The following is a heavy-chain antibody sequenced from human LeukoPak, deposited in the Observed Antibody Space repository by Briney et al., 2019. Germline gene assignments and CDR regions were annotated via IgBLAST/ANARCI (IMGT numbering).Heavy chain of an antibody. V-gene: IGHV3-30-3*01. CDR1: GFTFSSYA. D-gene: IGHD1-7*01. Sequence: GGSLRLSCAASGFTFSSYAMHWVRQAPGKGLEWVAVISDDGSRKYYTDSVKGRFTISRDNSKNTLYQQMNSLRAEGTAVYYCAREAGTGTTDFDYWGQGTQVTVSS. J-gene: IGHJ4*02. CDR2: ISDDGSRK. CDR3: AREAGTGTTDFDY.